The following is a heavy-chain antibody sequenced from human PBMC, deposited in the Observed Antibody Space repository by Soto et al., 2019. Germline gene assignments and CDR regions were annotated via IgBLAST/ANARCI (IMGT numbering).Heavy chain of an antibody. Sequence: QVQLEESGGGVVQPGRSLRLSCEASGFTFNTYSMHWVRQPPGKGLEWLAAIWYDGTQKYYADSVKGRFIISRDNSKNTLFLQMNSLRAEDTGVYYCAKDPRLELRGVDSWGQGTQVTVSS. CDR3: AKDPRLELRGVDS. D-gene: IGHD1-7*01. CDR2: IWYDGTQK. J-gene: IGHJ4*02. V-gene: IGHV3-33*06. CDR1: GFTFNTYS.